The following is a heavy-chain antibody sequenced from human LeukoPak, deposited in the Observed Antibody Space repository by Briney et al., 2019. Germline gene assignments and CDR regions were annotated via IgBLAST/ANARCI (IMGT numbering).Heavy chain of an antibody. Sequence: GGSLRLSCAASGFTFSSYGMSWVRQAPGKGLEWVSAISGSGGSTYYADSVEGRFTISRDNSKNTLYLQMNSLRAEDTAVYYCAKWRDSGRSPGGFDIWGQGTMVTVSS. CDR3: AKWRDSGRSPGGFDI. V-gene: IGHV3-23*01. CDR2: ISGSGGST. J-gene: IGHJ3*02. CDR1: GFTFSSYG. D-gene: IGHD2-15*01.